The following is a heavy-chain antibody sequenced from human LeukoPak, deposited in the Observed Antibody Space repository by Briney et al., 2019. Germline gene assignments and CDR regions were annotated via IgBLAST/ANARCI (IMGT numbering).Heavy chain of an antibody. V-gene: IGHV3-72*01. D-gene: IGHD1-26*01. J-gene: IGHJ4*02. CDR2: TRNKANSYIT. CDR1: GFTFSDHF. CDR3: ASIRGTFGY. Sequence: SGGSLKLSCAASGFTFSDHFLDWVRQAPGKGLEWVGRTRNKANSYITEYATSVAGRFTISRDDSKNSLYLQMSSLKTDDTAMYYCASIRGTFGYWGQGTLVTVSS.